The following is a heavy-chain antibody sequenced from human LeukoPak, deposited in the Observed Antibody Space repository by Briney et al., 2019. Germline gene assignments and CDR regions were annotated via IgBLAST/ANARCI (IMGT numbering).Heavy chain of an antibody. D-gene: IGHD6-13*01. Sequence: SETLSLTCSVSRGSIRHNDYYWGWIRQPPGKGLEWIGNIYYSGTTYYNPSLKSRVTISVDTSKNQFSLKLSSVTAADTAVYYCARDSSGYGYSSSWYRLNAFDIWGQGTMVTVSS. V-gene: IGHV4-39*07. CDR2: IYYSGTT. CDR3: ARDSSGYGYSSSWYRLNAFDI. CDR1: RGSIRHNDYY. J-gene: IGHJ3*02.